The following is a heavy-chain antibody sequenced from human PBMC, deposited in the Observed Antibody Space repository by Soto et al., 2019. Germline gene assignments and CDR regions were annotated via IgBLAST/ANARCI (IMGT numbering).Heavy chain of an antibody. CDR1: GYTFTGYY. CDR3: ATRTHYCGGDFYRGPYYGRDF. CDR2: INPNSGAT. D-gene: IGHD2-21*02. V-gene: IGHV1-2*02. Sequence: QVQLVQSGAEVKKPGASVKVSCKASGYTFTGYYILWVRQAPGQGLECMGWINPNSGATTYAQKFRGGVTIPGHTPISTAYVEQKRLTSDHTPVFSCATRTHYCGGDFYRGPYYGRDFWGQGTTVTVSS. J-gene: IGHJ6*02.